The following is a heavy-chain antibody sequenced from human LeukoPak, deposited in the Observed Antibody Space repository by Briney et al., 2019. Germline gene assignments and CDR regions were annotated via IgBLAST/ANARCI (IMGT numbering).Heavy chain of an antibody. Sequence: SETLSLTCAVYGGSFSGYYWSWIRQPPGKGLEWIGEINHSGSTNYNPSLKSRVTISVDTSKNQFSLKLSSVTAADTAVNYCARVGYSYGTHFDYWGQGTLVTVSS. V-gene: IGHV4-34*01. CDR3: ARVGYSYGTHFDY. D-gene: IGHD5-18*01. J-gene: IGHJ4*02. CDR2: INHSGST. CDR1: GGSFSGYY.